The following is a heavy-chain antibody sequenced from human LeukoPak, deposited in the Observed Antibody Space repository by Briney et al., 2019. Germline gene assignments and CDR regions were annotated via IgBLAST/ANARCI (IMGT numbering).Heavy chain of an antibody. J-gene: IGHJ4*02. Sequence: GESLKISCKGSGYSFTSYWIGWVRQMPGKGPEWMGIIYPGDSDTRYSPSFQGQVTISADKSISTAYLQWSGLKASDTAMYYCARHRSLYYGSGSYYNVQDYWGQGTLVTVSS. CDR2: IYPGDSDT. V-gene: IGHV5-51*01. CDR3: ARHRSLYYGSGSYYNVQDY. D-gene: IGHD3-10*01. CDR1: GYSFTSYW.